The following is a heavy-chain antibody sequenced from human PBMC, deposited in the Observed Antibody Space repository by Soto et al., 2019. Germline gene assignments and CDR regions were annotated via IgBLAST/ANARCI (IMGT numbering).Heavy chain of an antibody. CDR3: ARVRYFDWSAYPRYYFDY. Sequence: GASVKVSCKASGYTFTGYYMHWVRQAPGQGLEWMGWINPNSGGTNYAQKFQGWVTMTRDTSISTAYMEKSRLRSDDTAVYYFARVRYFDWSAYPRYYFDYWGQGTLVTVSS. V-gene: IGHV1-2*04. CDR1: GYTFTGYY. CDR2: INPNSGGT. J-gene: IGHJ4*02. D-gene: IGHD3-9*01.